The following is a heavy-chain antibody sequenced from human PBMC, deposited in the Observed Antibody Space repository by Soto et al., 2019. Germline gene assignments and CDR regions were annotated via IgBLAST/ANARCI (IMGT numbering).Heavy chain of an antibody. CDR1: GFTFSSYS. J-gene: IGHJ3*02. V-gene: IGHV3-48*02. Sequence: EVQLVESGGGLVQPGGSLRLSCAASGFTFSSYSMNWVRQAPGKGLEWVSYISSSSSTIYYADSVKGRFTISRDNAKNSLYRQINTLRDEDTAVYYCARDRNFFWSGYPFPFDIWAQGTMVTVSS. CDR3: ARDRNFFWSGYPFPFDI. D-gene: IGHD3-3*01. CDR2: ISSSSSTI.